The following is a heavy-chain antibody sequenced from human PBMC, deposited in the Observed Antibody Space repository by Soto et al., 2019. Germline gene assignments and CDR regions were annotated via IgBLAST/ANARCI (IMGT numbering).Heavy chain of an antibody. CDR1: GGSISSGGYY. V-gene: IGHV4-31*03. Sequence: SETLSLTCTVSGGSISSGGYYWSWIRQHPGKGLEWIGYIYYSGSTYYNPSLKSRVTISVDTSKNQFSLKLSSVTAADTAVYYCARSPRDGHEYFQHWGQGTLVTVSS. CDR3: ARSPRDGHEYFQH. CDR2: IYYSGST. J-gene: IGHJ1*01.